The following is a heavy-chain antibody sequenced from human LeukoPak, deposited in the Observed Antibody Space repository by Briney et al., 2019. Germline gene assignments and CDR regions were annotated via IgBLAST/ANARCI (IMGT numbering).Heavy chain of an antibody. CDR2: IYYSGST. D-gene: IGHD3-10*01. Sequence: SETLSLTCTVSGGSISSSSYYWGWLRQPPGKGLEWIGSIYYSGSTYYNPSLKSRVTISVDTSKNQFSLKLSSVTAADTAVYYCARGDSGLLWFGEQDYYYYMDVWGKGTTVTVSS. CDR1: GGSISSSSYY. J-gene: IGHJ6*03. CDR3: ARGDSGLLWFGEQDYYYYMDV. V-gene: IGHV4-39*07.